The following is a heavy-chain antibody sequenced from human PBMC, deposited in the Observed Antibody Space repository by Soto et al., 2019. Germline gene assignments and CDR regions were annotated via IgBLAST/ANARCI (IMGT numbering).Heavy chain of an antibody. CDR1: GFTFSDYT. CDR2: ISSGSSYI. Sequence: EVQLVESGGGLVNKPGGSLSLSCSPSGFTFSDYTMNWVRQAPGKGLEWVSSISSGSSYIYYADSLKGRFTISRDNAKNSLYLQMNSLRAEDTAVYYCARGGGSSGNWYFDLWGRGTLVTVSS. D-gene: IGHD1-26*01. CDR3: ARGGGSSGNWYFDL. J-gene: IGHJ2*01. V-gene: IGHV3-21*01.